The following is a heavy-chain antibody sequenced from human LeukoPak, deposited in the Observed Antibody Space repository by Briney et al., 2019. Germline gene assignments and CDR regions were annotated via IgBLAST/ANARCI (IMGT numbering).Heavy chain of an antibody. CDR2: IYHSGST. D-gene: IGHD6-13*01. CDR3: ARAEKEGYSSSCWFDP. V-gene: IGHV4-59*12. CDR1: GGSISSYY. J-gene: IGHJ5*02. Sequence: PSETLSLTCTVSGGSISSYYWSWIRQPAGKGLEWIGYIYHSGSTYYNPSLKSRVTISVDRSKNQFSLKLSSVTAADTAVYYCARAEKEGYSSSCWFDPWGQGTLVTVSS.